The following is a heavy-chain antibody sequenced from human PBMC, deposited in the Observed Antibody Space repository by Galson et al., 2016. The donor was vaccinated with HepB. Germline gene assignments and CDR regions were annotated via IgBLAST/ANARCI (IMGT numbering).Heavy chain of an antibody. CDR2: ISSSGITT. CDR3: AKGSRGRGYLGESVLQNDH. J-gene: IGHJ4*02. Sequence: SLRLSCAASGFTFSNYALTWVRQTPGKGLEWVSGISSSGITTFYAESVKGRFNISRDNPNNTLYLQMNSLRAEDTAVYYCAKGSRGRGYLGESVLQNDHWGQGVLVTVSA. CDR1: GFTFSNYA. D-gene: IGHD3-10*01. V-gene: IGHV3-23*01.